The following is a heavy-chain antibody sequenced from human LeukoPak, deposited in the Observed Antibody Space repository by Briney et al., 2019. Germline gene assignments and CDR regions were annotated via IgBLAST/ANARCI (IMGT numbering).Heavy chain of an antibody. D-gene: IGHD6-13*01. CDR1: GFTFSTYI. Sequence: GGSLRLSCAASGFTFSTYIMHWVRQAPGKGLEWVAVISYDGSNKYYADSVKGRFTISRDNSKNTLYLQMNSLRAEDTAVYYCAKSGYSSSWSNAAVYNWFDPWGQGTLVTVSS. J-gene: IGHJ5*02. CDR2: ISYDGSNK. V-gene: IGHV3-30*18. CDR3: AKSGYSSSWSNAAVYNWFDP.